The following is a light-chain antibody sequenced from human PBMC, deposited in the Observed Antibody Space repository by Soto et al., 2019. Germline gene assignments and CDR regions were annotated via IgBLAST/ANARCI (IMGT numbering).Light chain of an antibody. CDR2: GAS. CDR1: QDIAGY. CDR3: QQAYSFPIT. Sequence: DIQLTQPPPSVSESVGNKATTPCRASQDIAGYLAWYQHKPGRTPELLIHGASRLQSGVPARFSGSGSGTDFTLSINSLQPEDFATYYCQQAYSFPITFGQGTRLEIK. V-gene: IGKV1D-12*01. J-gene: IGKJ5*01.